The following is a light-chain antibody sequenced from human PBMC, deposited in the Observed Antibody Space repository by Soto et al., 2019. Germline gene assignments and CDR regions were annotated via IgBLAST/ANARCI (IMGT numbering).Light chain of an antibody. Sequence: MVVTQSPATLSVSPGERVTLSCRASESVSRNLAWYQQKPGQAPRLLIYDASSRATGIPDRFSGSGSGTDFTLTISRLEPEDFAVYYCQQYGSSGTFGQGTKVDIK. CDR1: ESVSRN. J-gene: IGKJ1*01. CDR2: DAS. V-gene: IGKV3-20*01. CDR3: QQYGSSGT.